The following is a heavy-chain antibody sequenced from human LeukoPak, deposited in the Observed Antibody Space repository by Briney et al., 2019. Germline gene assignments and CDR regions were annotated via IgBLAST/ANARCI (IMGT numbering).Heavy chain of an antibody. CDR3: ARTISGGYSDAFDI. V-gene: IGHV4-39*01. Sequence: SETLSLTCTVSGGSISSSSYYWGWIRQPPGKGLEWIGSIYYSRSTYYSPSLKSRVTISVDTSKNQFSLKLSSVTAADTAVYYCARTISGGYSDAFDIWGQGTVVTVSS. J-gene: IGHJ3*02. CDR2: IYYSRST. CDR1: GGSISSSSYY. D-gene: IGHD1-26*01.